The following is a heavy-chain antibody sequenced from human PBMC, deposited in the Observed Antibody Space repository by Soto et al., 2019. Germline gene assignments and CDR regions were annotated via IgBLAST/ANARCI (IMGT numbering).Heavy chain of an antibody. D-gene: IGHD1-7*01. CDR2: INPNSGGT. V-gene: IGHV1-2*04. CDR1: GYTFTGYY. J-gene: IGHJ3*02. CDR3: ARVRNYGQPSDAFDI. Sequence: GASVKVSCKASGYTFTGYYMHWVRQAPGQGLEWMGWINPNSGGTNYAQKFQGWVTMTRDTSISTAYMELSRLRSDDTAVYYCARVRNYGQPSDAFDIWGQGTMVTVSS.